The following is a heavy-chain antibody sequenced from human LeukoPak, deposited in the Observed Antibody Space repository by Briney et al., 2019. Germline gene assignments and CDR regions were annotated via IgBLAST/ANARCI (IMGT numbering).Heavy chain of an antibody. CDR2: ISSSSSYI. Sequence: GGSLRLSCAASGFTFSSYSMNWVRQAPGKGLEWVSSISSSSSYIYYADSVKGRFTISRDNAKNSLYLQMNSLRAEDTAVYYCARAAYYDFWSGQYYFDYWGQGTLVTVSS. CDR1: GFTFSSYS. V-gene: IGHV3-21*01. J-gene: IGHJ4*02. CDR3: ARAAYYDFWSGQYYFDY. D-gene: IGHD3-3*01.